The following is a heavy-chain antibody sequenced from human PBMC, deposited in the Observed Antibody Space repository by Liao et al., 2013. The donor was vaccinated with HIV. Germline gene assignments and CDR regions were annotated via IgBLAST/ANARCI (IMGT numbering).Heavy chain of an antibody. Sequence: QARLQQWGAGLLKPSETLSLTCDEYGETFSGYYWSWIRQSPGKGLEWIGEISYGGSSDYNPSLKSRVTISLDTAKYRFSLKLTSMTAADTAVYYCARQLGTASRLGGLVDWGQGTRVTVSS. V-gene: IGHV4-34*02. D-gene: IGHD6-19*01. CDR1: GETFSGYY. CDR3: ARQLGTASRLGGLVD. J-gene: IGHJ4*02. CDR2: ISYGGSS.